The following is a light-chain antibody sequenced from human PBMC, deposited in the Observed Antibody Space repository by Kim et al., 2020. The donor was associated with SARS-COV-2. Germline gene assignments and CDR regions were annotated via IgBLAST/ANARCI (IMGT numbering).Light chain of an antibody. CDR3: QKTSSTPRT. CDR1: QDITTY. J-gene: IGKJ1*01. V-gene: IGKV1-27*01. Sequence: DFYMTQSPSSLSASVGDRVTITCRASQDITTYLPWYQQRPGKVPKLLIYGASTLQSGVPSRFSGSGSGTDFTLTISSLQPEDVATYFCQKTSSTPRTFGQGTKVDIK. CDR2: GAS.